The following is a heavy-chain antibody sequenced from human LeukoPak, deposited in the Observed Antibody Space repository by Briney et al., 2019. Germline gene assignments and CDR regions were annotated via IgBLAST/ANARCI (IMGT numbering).Heavy chain of an antibody. V-gene: IGHV4-38-2*02. CDR3: ARARTVVAPVGFLDY. CDR2: IYHSGST. D-gene: IGHD2-15*01. CDR1: GYSISSGYY. Sequence: PSETLSLTCTVSGYSISSGYYWDWIRQPPGKGLEWIGSIYHSGSTYYNPSLKSRVTISVDTSKNQFSLKLSSVTAADTAVYYCARARTVVAPVGFLDYWGQGTLVTVSS. J-gene: IGHJ4*02.